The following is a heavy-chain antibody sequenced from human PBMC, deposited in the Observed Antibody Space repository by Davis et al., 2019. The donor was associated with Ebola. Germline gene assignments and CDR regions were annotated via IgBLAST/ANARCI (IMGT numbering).Heavy chain of an antibody. CDR2: ISGSGSTT. CDR3: ARRVYDSSGYYYMDV. D-gene: IGHD3-22*01. J-gene: IGHJ6*03. Sequence: GESLKISCAASGFTFSSHEMNWVRQAPGKGLEWVSYISGSGSTTSYGGSVKGRFTISRDNAKNSLYLQMNSLRAEDTALYCCARRVYDSSGYYYMDVWGKGTTVTVSS. CDR1: GFTFSSHE. V-gene: IGHV3-48*03.